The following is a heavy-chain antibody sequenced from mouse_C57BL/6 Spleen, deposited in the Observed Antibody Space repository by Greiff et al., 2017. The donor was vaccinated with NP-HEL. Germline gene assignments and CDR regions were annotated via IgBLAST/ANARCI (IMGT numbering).Heavy chain of an antibody. D-gene: IGHD1-1*01. J-gene: IGHJ1*03. Sequence: DVQLQESGPELVKPGASVKISCKASGYSFTGYYMNWVKQSPEKSLEWIGEINPSTGGTTYNQKFKAKATLTVDKSSSTAYMQLKSLTSEDSAVYYCAGSSYWYFDVWGTGTTVTVSS. CDR3: AGSSYWYFDV. CDR2: INPSTGGT. CDR1: GYSFTGYY. V-gene: IGHV1-42*01.